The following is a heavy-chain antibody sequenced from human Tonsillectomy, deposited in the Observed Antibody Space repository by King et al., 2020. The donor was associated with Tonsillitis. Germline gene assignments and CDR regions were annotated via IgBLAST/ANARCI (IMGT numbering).Heavy chain of an antibody. CDR1: GFTFSTYA. J-gene: IGHJ6*02. V-gene: IGHV3-23*04. Sequence: VQLVESGGGLVQPGGSLRLSCAASGFTFSTYAMSWVRQAPGKGLDWVSVISGSGGSTYYADSVKGRFTISRDNSKNTLYLQMNGLRAEDTATYYCAKSDTAMVDYYYGMDVWGQGTTVTVSS. CDR3: AKSDTAMVDYYYGMDV. CDR2: ISGSGGST. D-gene: IGHD5-18*01.